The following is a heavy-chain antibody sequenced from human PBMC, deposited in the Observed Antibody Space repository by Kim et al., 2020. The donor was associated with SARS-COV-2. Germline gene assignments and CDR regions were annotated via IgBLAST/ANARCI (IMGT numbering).Heavy chain of an antibody. Sequence: SETLSLTCAVYGGSFSGYYWSWIRQPPGKGLEWIGEINHSGSTNYNPSLKSRVTISVDTSKNQFSLKLSSVTAADTAVYYCARGGGVRLFYYYYGMDVWGQGTTVTVSS. V-gene: IGHV4-34*01. CDR2: INHSGST. CDR3: ARGGGVRLFYYYYGMDV. CDR1: GGSFSGYY. J-gene: IGHJ6*02. D-gene: IGHD3-10*01.